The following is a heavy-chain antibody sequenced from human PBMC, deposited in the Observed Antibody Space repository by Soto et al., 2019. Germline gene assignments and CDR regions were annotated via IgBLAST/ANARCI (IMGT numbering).Heavy chain of an antibody. Sequence: PGGSLRLSCAASGFTFDDYAMHWVRQAPGKGLEWVSGISWNSGSIGYADSVKGRFTISRDNAKNSLYLQMNSLRAEDTALYYCAKDQQQLIPLSYYYMAVWGKGTTVPVSS. CDR3: AKDQQQLIPLSYYYMAV. CDR2: ISWNSGSI. D-gene: IGHD6-13*01. V-gene: IGHV3-9*01. CDR1: GFTFDDYA. J-gene: IGHJ6*03.